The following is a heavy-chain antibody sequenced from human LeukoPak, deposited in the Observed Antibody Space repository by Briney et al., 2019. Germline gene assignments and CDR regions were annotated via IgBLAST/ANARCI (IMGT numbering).Heavy chain of an antibody. D-gene: IGHD6-19*01. CDR1: GFTFSSYS. CDR2: ISSSSSYI. CDR3: AGRASSGWHLPTY. Sequence: PGGSLRLSCAASGFTFSSYSMNWVRQAPGKGLEWVSSISSSSSYIYYADSVKGRFTIPRDNAKNSLYLQMNSLRAEDTAVYYCAGRASSGWHLPTYWGQGTLVTVSS. J-gene: IGHJ4*02. V-gene: IGHV3-21*01.